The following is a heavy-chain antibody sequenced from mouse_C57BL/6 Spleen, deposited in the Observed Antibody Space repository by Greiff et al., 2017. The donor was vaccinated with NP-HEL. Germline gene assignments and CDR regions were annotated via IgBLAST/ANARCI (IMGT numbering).Heavy chain of an antibody. J-gene: IGHJ1*03. Sequence: VQLQQSDAELVKPGASVKISCKVSGYTFTDHTIHWMKQRPEQGLEWIGYIYPRDGSTKYNEKFKGKATLTADKSSSTAYMQLNSLTSEDSAVYFCAREHYGSSDEWYFDVWGTGTTVTVSS. CDR2: IYPRDGST. CDR1: GYTFTDHT. D-gene: IGHD1-1*01. CDR3: AREHYGSSDEWYFDV. V-gene: IGHV1-78*01.